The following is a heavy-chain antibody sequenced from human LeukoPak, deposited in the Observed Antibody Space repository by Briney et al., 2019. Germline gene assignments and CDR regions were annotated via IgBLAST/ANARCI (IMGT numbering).Heavy chain of an antibody. CDR2: ISGSGGTT. V-gene: IGHV3-23*01. J-gene: IGHJ4*02. Sequence: GGSLRLSCAASGFAASGFTFSNYAMNWVRQAPGKGLELVSGISGSGGTTYYADSLKGRFIISRDNAKKTLFLQLNNLRAEDTATYYCAKDMTYDYDSTGYFFDYWGPGALVTVSS. D-gene: IGHD3-22*01. CDR3: AKDMTYDYDSTGYFFDY. CDR1: GFTFSNYA.